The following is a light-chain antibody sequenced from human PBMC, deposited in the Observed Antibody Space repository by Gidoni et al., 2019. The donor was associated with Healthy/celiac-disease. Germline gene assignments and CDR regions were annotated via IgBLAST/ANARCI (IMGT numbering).Light chain of an antibody. Sequence: DIGMTQSQLSLPVTPGAPASISGRSRRSLLHSNGDNYLDWYLQKPGQSAPLLIYLASTRAYGVPDRCSGSGSGTYFTLKSSRVEAADVVVYYCMQALQTPLTFGGGTKVEIK. J-gene: IGKJ4*01. CDR3: MQALQTPLT. CDR1: RSLLHSNGDNY. CDR2: LAS. V-gene: IGKV2-28*01.